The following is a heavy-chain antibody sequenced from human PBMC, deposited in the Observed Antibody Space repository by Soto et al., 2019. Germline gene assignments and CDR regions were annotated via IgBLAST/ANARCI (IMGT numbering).Heavy chain of an antibody. CDR3: ARDSKGMYYYDSSGYFDY. J-gene: IGHJ4*02. CDR1: GYTFTSYA. Sequence: GASVKVSCKASGYTFTSYAMHWVRQAPGQRLEWMGWINAGNGNTKYSQKFQGRVTITRDTSASTAYMELSSLRSEDTAVYYCARDSKGMYYYDSSGYFDYWGQGTLVTVSS. V-gene: IGHV1-3*01. D-gene: IGHD3-22*01. CDR2: INAGNGNT.